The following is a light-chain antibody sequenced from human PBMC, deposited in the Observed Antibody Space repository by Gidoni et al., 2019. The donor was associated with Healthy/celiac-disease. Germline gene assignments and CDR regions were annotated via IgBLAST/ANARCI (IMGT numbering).Light chain of an antibody. Sequence: DTQMTQSPSSLSASVGDRVTITCRASQSISSYLNWYQQKPGKAPKLLIYAASSLQSGVPSRFSGSGSGTDFTLTISSLQPEDCATYYCQQSYSTPCTFGPGTKVDIK. CDR1: QSISSY. V-gene: IGKV1-39*01. J-gene: IGKJ3*01. CDR2: AAS. CDR3: QQSYSTPCT.